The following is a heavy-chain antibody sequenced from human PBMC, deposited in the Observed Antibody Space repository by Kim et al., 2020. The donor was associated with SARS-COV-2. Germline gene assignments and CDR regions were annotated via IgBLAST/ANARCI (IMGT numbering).Heavy chain of an antibody. CDR2: ISSSGSTI. D-gene: IGHD3-22*01. Sequence: GGSLRLSCAASGFTFSSYEMNWVRQAPGKGLEWVSYISSSGSTIYYADSVKGRFTISRDNAKNSLYLQMNSLRAEDTAVYYCARVVRVYYYDSSGYYYSSYYYYGMDVWGQGTTVTVSS. V-gene: IGHV3-48*03. CDR3: ARVVRVYYYDSSGYYYSSYYYYGMDV. CDR1: GFTFSSYE. J-gene: IGHJ6*02.